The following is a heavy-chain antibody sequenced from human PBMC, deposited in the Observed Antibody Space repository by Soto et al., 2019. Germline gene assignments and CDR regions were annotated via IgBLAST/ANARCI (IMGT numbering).Heavy chain of an antibody. CDR2: INWIGGRT. CDR1: GWACSSCG. CDR3: ATHGGHPKLYLDY. Sequence: PGVSLRLSCAASGWACSSCGMHWVRQAPGKGLEWVSAINWIGGRTNYADSMTDRFTISRDNAKTSLSLQMSSLRPEAPALSSCATHGGHPKLYLDYWGQGAPRTVSS. V-gene: IGHV3-20*04. D-gene: IGHD1-7*01. J-gene: IGHJ4*02.